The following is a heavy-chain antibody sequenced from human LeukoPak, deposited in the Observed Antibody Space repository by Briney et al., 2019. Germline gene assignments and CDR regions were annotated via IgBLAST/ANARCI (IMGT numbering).Heavy chain of an antibody. CDR3: ARMGYGSYFDY. CDR2: ITGSGANA. CDR1: GFTFSSHG. Sequence: GETLRLSCAASGFTFSSHGMNWVRQAPGKGLEWVSGITGSGANAYYADSVKGRFTISRDNAKNSLYLQMNSLRAEDTAVYYCARMGYGSYFDYWGQGTLVTVSS. V-gene: IGHV3-21*01. D-gene: IGHD3-10*01. J-gene: IGHJ4*02.